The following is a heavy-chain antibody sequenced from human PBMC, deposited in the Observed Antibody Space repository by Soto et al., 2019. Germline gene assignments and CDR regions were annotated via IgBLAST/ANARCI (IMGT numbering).Heavy chain of an antibody. D-gene: IGHD3-22*01. V-gene: IGHV3-15*01. CDR1: GFSFINAW. CDR3: TTDGAQVTMNSL. CDR2: IKSKSDGGTT. Sequence: GGSLRLSCAASGFSFINAWMSWVRQAPGKGLEWVGRIKSKSDGGTTDYAAPVKGRFTISRDDSENTLFLQMNSLKTEDTAVYYCTTDGAQVTMNSLWGQGTLVTVSS. J-gene: IGHJ4*02.